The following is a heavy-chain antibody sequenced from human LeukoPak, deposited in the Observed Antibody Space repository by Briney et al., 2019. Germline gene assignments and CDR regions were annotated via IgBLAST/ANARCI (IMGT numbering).Heavy chain of an antibody. J-gene: IGHJ3*02. V-gene: IGHV3-30*01. Sequence: GGSLRLSCAASGFTFSGYGMHWVRQAPGKGLEWVAVISYDGGGRYYADSVKGRFTISRDNSKNTLFLQMNSLRAEDTAVYYCANQKAHYDSSGYYYVGAFHIWGQGTVVTVSS. CDR3: ANQKAHYDSSGYYYVGAFHI. CDR1: GFTFSGYG. D-gene: IGHD3-22*01. CDR2: ISYDGGGR.